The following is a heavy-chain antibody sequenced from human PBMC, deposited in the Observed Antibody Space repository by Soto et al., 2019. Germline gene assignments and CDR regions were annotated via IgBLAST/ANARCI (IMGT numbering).Heavy chain of an antibody. V-gene: IGHV4-34*01. CDR2: INHSGST. CDR1: GGSFIDYS. CDR3: ARNLPYGDYGPFIDY. Sequence: SETLSLTCAVYGGSFIDYSWGWIRQSPGKGLEWIGEINHSGSTNYNPSLKSRVTISVDTSKNQFSLKLSSVTAADTAVYYCARNLPYGDYGPFIDYWGQGTLVTVSS. D-gene: IGHD4-17*01. J-gene: IGHJ4*02.